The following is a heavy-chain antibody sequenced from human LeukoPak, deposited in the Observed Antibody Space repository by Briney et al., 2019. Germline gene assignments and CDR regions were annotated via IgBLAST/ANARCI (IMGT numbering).Heavy chain of an antibody. J-gene: IGHJ4*01. D-gene: IGHD6-13*01. CDR3: ATFGYYSRSWYGSFDY. CDR2: MKQDGSEK. CDR1: GFTFSHYG. Sequence: GGSLRLSCVATGFTFSHYGIHWVRQAPGKGLEWVANMKQDGSEKYYVDSVKGRFTISRDNAKNSLYLQMNSLKAEDTAVYYCATFGYYSRSWYGSFDYWGQGTLVTVSS. V-gene: IGHV3-7*01.